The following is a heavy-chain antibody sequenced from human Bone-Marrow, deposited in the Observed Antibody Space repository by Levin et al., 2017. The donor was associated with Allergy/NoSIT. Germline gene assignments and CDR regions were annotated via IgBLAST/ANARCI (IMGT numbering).Heavy chain of an antibody. CDR2: IYHSGRT. J-gene: IGHJ4*02. D-gene: IGHD6-13*01. CDR1: GASIRSSSFC. CDR3: ASPPSSSWFYFDY. V-gene: IGHV4-39*01. Sequence: PSETLSLTCTVSGASIRSSSFCWGWIRQPPGKGLEWIATIYHSGRTYYNPSLKSRVTISIDTSNNQFSLRLSSVTAADTAMYFCASPPSSSWFYFDYWGQGNLVTVSS.